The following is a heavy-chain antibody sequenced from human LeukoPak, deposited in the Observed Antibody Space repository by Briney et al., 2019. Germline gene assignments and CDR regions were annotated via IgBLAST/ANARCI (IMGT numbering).Heavy chain of an antibody. CDR2: ISWNSGSI. J-gene: IGHJ6*02. V-gene: IGHV3-9*01. D-gene: IGHD3-10*01. CDR3: AKDKGFGESSYGMDV. Sequence: GRSLRLSWAASGFTFDDYAMHWVRQAPGKGLEWVSGISWNSGSIGYADSVKGRFTISRDNAKNSLYLQMNSLRAEDTALYYRAKDKGFGESSYGMDVWGQGTTVTVSS. CDR1: GFTFDDYA.